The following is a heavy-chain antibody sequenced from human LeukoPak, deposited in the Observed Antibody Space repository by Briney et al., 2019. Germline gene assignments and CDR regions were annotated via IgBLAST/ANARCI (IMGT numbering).Heavy chain of an antibody. V-gene: IGHV4-39*01. J-gene: IGHJ4*02. CDR1: GGSISSYY. D-gene: IGHD2-15*01. Sequence: TSETLSLTCTVSGGSISSYYWGWIRQPPGKGLEWIGSMYYSGTTYYNPSLKSRVTISVDTSKNQFSLKLSSVTAADTAVYYCARNYIVVVVAAIKRPTYFDYWGQGTLVTVSS. CDR3: ARNYIVVVVAAIKRPTYFDY. CDR2: MYYSGTT.